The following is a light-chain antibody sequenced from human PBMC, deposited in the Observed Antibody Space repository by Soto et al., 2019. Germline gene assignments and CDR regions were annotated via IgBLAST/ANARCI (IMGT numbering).Light chain of an antibody. CDR3: LQHNNYPRT. J-gene: IGKJ1*01. V-gene: IGKV1-17*01. Sequence: DIQMTQSPSSLSASVGDRVTITCRASQGIRNDLNWYQQKPGKAPKRLIYAASSRQSGVPARFSGSGSGTEFTLTISSLQPEDFATYYCLQHNNYPRTFGQGTKVEIK. CDR2: AAS. CDR1: QGIRND.